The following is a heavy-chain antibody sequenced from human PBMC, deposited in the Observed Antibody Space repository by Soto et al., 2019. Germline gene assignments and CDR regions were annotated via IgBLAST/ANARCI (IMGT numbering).Heavy chain of an antibody. CDR1: GFTFSNAW. Sequence: EVQLVESGGGLVKPGGSLRLSCAASGFTFSNAWMSWVRQAPGKGLEWVGRIKSKTDGGTTDYAAPMKGRFTISRDDSKNTLYLQMNSLKTEDTAVYYCTTAGHLDFGVVRFTLDYWGQGTLVTVSS. CDR2: IKSKTDGGTT. J-gene: IGHJ4*02. CDR3: TTAGHLDFGVVRFTLDY. V-gene: IGHV3-15*01. D-gene: IGHD3-3*01.